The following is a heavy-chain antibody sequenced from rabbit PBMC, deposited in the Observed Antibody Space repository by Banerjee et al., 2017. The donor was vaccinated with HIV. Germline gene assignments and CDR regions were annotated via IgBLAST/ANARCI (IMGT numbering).Heavy chain of an antibody. V-gene: IGHV1S40*01. D-gene: IGHD6-1*01. Sequence: QSLEESGGDLVKPEGSLTLTCKASGIDFSSYYYMCWVRQAPGKGLEWIGCIDNGSGSTWYATWAKGRFTISKTSWTTVTLQMTSLTAADTATYFCARYIDGYGSYVYPTGLWGQGTLVTVS. J-gene: IGHJ4*01. CDR2: IDNGSGST. CDR3: ARYIDGYGSYVYPTGL. CDR1: GIDFSSYYY.